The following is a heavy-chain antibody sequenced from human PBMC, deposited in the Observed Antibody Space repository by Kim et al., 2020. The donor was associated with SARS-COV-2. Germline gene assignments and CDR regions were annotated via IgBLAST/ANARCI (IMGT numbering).Heavy chain of an antibody. CDR1: GYTFTSYG. D-gene: IGHD3-10*01. CDR2: ISAYNGNT. CDR3: ARTIGYYYGSGSYTHFDS. J-gene: IGHJ4*02. V-gene: IGHV1-18*01. Sequence: ASVKVSCKASGYTFTSYGISWVRQAPGQGLEWMGWISAYNGNTNYAQKLQGRVTMTTDTSTSTAYMELRSLRSDDTAVYYCARTIGYYYGSGSYTHFDSWGQGTLVTVSS.